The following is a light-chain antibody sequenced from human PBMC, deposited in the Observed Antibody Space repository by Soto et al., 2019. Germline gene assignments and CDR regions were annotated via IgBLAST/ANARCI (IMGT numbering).Light chain of an antibody. CDR2: GAS. CDR1: QSVSSNY. J-gene: IGKJ4*01. V-gene: IGKV3-20*01. CDR3: QQYGSSPLT. Sequence: EIVLTQSPGTLSLSPGERATLSCMASQSVSSNYLAWYQQKPGQAPWLLIYGASSRATGIPDRFSGSGSGTDFTLTISRLEPEDFAVYYCQQYGSSPLTFGGGTKVEIK.